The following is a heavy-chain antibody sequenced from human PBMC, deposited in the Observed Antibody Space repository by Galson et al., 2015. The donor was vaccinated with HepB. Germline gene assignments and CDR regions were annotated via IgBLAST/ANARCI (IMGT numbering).Heavy chain of an antibody. Sequence: SLRLSCAASGFTFSDYYMSWIRQAPGKGLEWVSYISSSSSYTNYADSVKGRFTISRDNAKNSLYLQMNSLRAEDTAVYYCARDHYYDSSGYYYEYDAFDIWGQGTMVTVSS. CDR1: GFTFSDYY. CDR3: ARDHYYDSSGYYYEYDAFDI. J-gene: IGHJ3*02. CDR2: ISSSSSYT. V-gene: IGHV3-11*05. D-gene: IGHD3-22*01.